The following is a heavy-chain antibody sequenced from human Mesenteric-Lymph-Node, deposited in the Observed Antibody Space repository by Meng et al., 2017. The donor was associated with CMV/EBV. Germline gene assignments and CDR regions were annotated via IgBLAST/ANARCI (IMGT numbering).Heavy chain of an antibody. V-gene: IGHV3-7*01. J-gene: IGHJ4*02. Sequence: GGSLRLSCAASGFTFNIYSMIWVRQAPGKGLEWVANIKHDGSEKAYVGSVKGRFTISRDNTKNSLYLQMNSLRAEDTAVYYCARDPHFGALDYWGQGTLVTVSS. CDR3: ARDPHFGALDY. CDR1: GFTFNIYS. CDR2: IKHDGSEK. D-gene: IGHD3-10*01.